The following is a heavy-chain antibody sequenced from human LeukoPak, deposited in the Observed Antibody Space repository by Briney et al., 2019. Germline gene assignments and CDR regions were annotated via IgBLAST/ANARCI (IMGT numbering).Heavy chain of an antibody. V-gene: IGHV3-30*02. Sequence: PGGSLRLSCAASGFTFSSYGMHWVRQAPGKGLEWVAFIRYDGSNKYYADSVKGRFTISRDNSKNTLYLQMSSLRAEDTAVYYCAKSALFLGGTYYYDSSRYYFDYWGQGTLVTVSS. J-gene: IGHJ4*02. D-gene: IGHD3-22*01. CDR3: AKSALFLGGTYYYDSSRYYFDY. CDR1: GFTFSSYG. CDR2: IRYDGSNK.